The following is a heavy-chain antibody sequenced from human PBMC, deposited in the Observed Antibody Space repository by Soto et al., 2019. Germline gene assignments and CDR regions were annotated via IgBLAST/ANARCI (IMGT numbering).Heavy chain of an antibody. V-gene: IGHV3-21*01. J-gene: IGHJ6*03. D-gene: IGHD6-19*01. CDR2: ISSSSSYI. CDR1: GFTFSSYS. CDR3: ATPVAVAGSYYYYYMDV. Sequence: PGGSLRLSCAASGFTFSSYSMNWVRQAPGKGLEWVSSISSSSSYIYYADSVKGRFTISRDNAKNSLYLQMNSLRAEDMAVYYCATPVAVAGSYYYYYMDVWGKGTTVTVSS.